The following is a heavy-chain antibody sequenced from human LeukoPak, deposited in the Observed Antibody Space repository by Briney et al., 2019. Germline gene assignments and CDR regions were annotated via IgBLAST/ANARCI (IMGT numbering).Heavy chain of an antibody. CDR1: GFIFSSDS. V-gene: IGHV3-21*01. CDR2: ISSTGAYI. J-gene: IGHJ4*02. D-gene: IGHD6-13*01. CDR3: ARGLAAAGTRGPY. Sequence: GGSLRLSCATSGFIFSSDSMIWVRQAPGKGLEWVSSISSTGAYIYYADSLKGRFTISRDNAKNSLYLQMNSLRADDTAVYYCARGLAAAGTRGPYWGQGTLVTVSS.